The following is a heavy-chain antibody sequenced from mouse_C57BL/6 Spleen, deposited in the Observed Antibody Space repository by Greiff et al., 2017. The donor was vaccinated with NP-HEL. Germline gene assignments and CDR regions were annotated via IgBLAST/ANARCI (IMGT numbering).Heavy chain of an antibody. CDR3: TTVGEV. D-gene: IGHD1-1*01. V-gene: IGHV1-15*01. J-gene: IGHJ2*01. CDR1: GYTFTDYE. Sequence: VQGVESGAELVRPGASVTLSCKASGYTFTDYEMHWVKQTPVHGLEWIGAIDPETGGTAYNQKFKGKARMTADKSSSTAYMELRSLTSEDSAVYYWTTVGEVWGQGTTLTVSS. CDR2: IDPETGGT.